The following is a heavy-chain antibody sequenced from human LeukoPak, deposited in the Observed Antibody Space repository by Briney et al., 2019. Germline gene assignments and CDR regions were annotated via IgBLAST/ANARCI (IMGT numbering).Heavy chain of an antibody. V-gene: IGHV3-48*02. CDR2: IFRSVRAI. CDR3: TFSEELPPYYFDY. CDR1: GVTFSSYT. J-gene: IGHJ4*02. Sequence: PGGALRLSCAASGVTFSSYTMNCGRHAPGKGGECVSYIFRSVRAIYYADSVKGLFTISRDNAKNSLYLQMNSLSDEDTAVYYCTFSEELPPYYFDYWGQGTLVTVSS. D-gene: IGHD1-26*01.